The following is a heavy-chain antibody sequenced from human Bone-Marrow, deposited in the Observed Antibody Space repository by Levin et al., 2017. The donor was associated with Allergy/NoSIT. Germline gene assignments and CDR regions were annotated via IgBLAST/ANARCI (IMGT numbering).Heavy chain of an antibody. V-gene: IGHV2-5*02. Sequence: SGPTLVKPTETLVLTCTFSGFSLTNSGVGVGWVRQSPGQALEWLAIIYWDDDRRYNPSLRTRLTITKDTSINKVVLIMTNMDPADTGTYYCAHILITFGGVLRTDAFDIWGQGTLVTVSS. J-gene: IGHJ3*02. D-gene: IGHD3-16*01. CDR3: AHILITFGGVLRTDAFDI. CDR2: IYWDDDR. CDR1: GFSLTNSGVG.